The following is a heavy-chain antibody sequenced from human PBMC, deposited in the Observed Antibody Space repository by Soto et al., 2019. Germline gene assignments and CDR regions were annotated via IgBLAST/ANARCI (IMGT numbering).Heavy chain of an antibody. CDR3: ARGALDIVVVPAAMDLRYYYYMDV. J-gene: IGHJ6*03. CDR1: GFTFSSYG. D-gene: IGHD2-2*03. Sequence: GGSLRLSCAASGFTFSSYGMHWVRQAPGKGLEWVAVIWYDGSNKYYADSVKGRFTISRDNSKNTLYLQMNSLRAEDTAVYYCARGALDIVVVPAAMDLRYYYYMDVWGKGATVTVSS. CDR2: IWYDGSNK. V-gene: IGHV3-33*01.